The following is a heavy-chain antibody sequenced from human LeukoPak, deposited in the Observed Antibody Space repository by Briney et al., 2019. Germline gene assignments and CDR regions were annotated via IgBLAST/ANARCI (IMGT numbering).Heavy chain of an antibody. CDR1: GFTFSSYA. CDR2: ISGSGGST. V-gene: IGHV3-23*01. Sequence: GGSLRLSCAASGFTFSSYAMSWVRQAPGKGLEWVSAISGSGGSTYYADSVKGRFTISRDNSKNTVFLQMNSLRAEDTAVYYCAKWGDYDVLTGYYVSDYWGQGTLVTVSS. J-gene: IGHJ4*02. CDR3: AKWGDYDVLTGYYVSDY. D-gene: IGHD3-9*01.